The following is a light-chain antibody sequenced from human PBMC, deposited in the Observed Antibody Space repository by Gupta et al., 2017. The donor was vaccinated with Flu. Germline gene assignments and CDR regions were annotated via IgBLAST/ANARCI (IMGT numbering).Light chain of an antibody. Sequence: EIVLTQSPGTLSLSPGERATLSCRASQSVSSSYLAWYQQKPGQAPRLLNYGASSRATGIPDRFSGSGSGTDFTLTSSILEPEDFAVYYWQQYGSSHTFGQGTRLEIK. CDR3: QQYGSSHT. V-gene: IGKV3-20*01. CDR2: GAS. J-gene: IGKJ5*01. CDR1: QSVSSSY.